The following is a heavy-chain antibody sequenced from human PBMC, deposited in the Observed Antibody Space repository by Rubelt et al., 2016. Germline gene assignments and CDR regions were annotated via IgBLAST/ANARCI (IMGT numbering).Heavy chain of an antibody. D-gene: IGHD2-21*01. CDR2: INHSGST. V-gene: IGHV4-34*01. CDR3: ARHEVVVIAIRSNNWFDP. J-gene: IGHJ5*02. Sequence: QVQLQQWGAGLLKPSETLSLTCAVYGGSFSGYYWSWIRQPPGKGLEWIGEINHSGSTNYNPSLKSRVTISVDTSKTRFSLSLSSVSAADTAVYYCARHEVVVIAIRSNNWFDPWGQGTLVTVSS. CDR1: GGSFSGYY.